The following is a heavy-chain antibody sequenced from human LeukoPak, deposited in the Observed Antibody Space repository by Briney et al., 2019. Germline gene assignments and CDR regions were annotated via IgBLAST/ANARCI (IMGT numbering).Heavy chain of an antibody. V-gene: IGHV1-69*05. CDR2: IIPIFGTA. CDR1: GGTFSSYA. J-gene: IGHJ4*02. CDR3: VRDLAVAGIFDY. Sequence: ASVKVSCKASGGTFSSYAISWVRQAPGQGLEWMGGIIPIFGTANYAQKFQGRVTITTDESTSTAYMELSSLRSEDTAVYYCVRDLAVAGIFDYWGQGTLVTVSS. D-gene: IGHD6-19*01.